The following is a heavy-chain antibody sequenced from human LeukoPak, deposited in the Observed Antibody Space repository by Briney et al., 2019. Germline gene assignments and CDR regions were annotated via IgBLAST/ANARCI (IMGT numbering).Heavy chain of an antibody. CDR1: GFTFDDYA. D-gene: IGHD3-10*01. J-gene: IGHJ6*03. CDR2: ISGSGGST. Sequence: GGSLRLSCAASGFTFDDYAMSWVRQAPGKGLEWVSAISGSGGSTYYADSVKGRFTISRDNSKNTLYLQMNSLRAEDTAVYYCAKHGSGSSKKYYYYYYMDVWGKGTTVTVSS. CDR3: AKHGSGSSKKYYYYYYMDV. V-gene: IGHV3-23*01.